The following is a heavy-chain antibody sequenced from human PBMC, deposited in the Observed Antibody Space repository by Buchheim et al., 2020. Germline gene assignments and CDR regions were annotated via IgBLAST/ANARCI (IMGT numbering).Heavy chain of an antibody. V-gene: IGHV4-31*03. D-gene: IGHD3-3*01. CDR3: ARGKGDDDFWSGYQHMLDY. CDR2: IYYSGTT. Sequence: QVQLQESGPGLVKPSQTLSLTCTVPGGSISSGGYYWSWIRQHPGKGLEWIGYIYYSGTTYYNPSLKSRVTISVDTSKNQFSLKLSSVTAADTAVYYCARGKGDDDFWSGYQHMLDYWGQGTL. CDR1: GGSISSGGYY. J-gene: IGHJ4*02.